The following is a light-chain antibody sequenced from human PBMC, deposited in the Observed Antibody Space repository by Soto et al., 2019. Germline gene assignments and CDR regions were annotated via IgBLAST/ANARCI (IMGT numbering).Light chain of an antibody. CDR2: GAS. CDR1: QSVTRY. CDR3: QQAASFPIT. V-gene: IGKV3-15*01. J-gene: IGKJ5*01. Sequence: EILFTQSPATLSLSPGERATLSRRTSQSVTRYLAWYQQKPGQPPRLLIYGASTRATGIPARFSGSGSGTEFTLTISRLQSEDFSTYYCQQAASFPITFGQGTRLEIK.